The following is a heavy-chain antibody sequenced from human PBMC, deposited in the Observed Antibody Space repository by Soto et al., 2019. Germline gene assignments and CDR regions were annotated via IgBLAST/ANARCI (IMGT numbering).Heavy chain of an antibody. V-gene: IGHV3-66*04. CDR3: ARPPLTFGGVIVRNYYYMDV. CDR2: IYSGGST. J-gene: IGHJ6*03. CDR1: GFTVSSNY. Sequence: GGSLRLSCAASGFTVSSNYMSWVRQAPGKGLEWVSVIYSGGSTYYADSVKGRFTISRDNSKNTLYLQMNSLRAEDTAVYYCARPPLTFGGVIVRNYYYMDVWGKGTTVTVSS. D-gene: IGHD3-16*02.